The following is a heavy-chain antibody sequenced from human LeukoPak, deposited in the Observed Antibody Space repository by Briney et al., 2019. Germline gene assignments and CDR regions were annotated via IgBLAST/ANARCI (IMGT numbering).Heavy chain of an antibody. CDR2: IYPGDSDT. CDR3: ARPTRDCTNGVCYGWFDP. Sequence: LGESLKISCKGSRYSFTSYWIGWVRQMPGKGLEWMGIIYPGDSDTRYSPSFQGQVTISADKSISTAYLQWSSLKTSDTAMYYCARPTRDCTNGVCYGWFDPWGQGTLVTVSS. J-gene: IGHJ5*02. D-gene: IGHD2-8*01. CDR1: RYSFTSYW. V-gene: IGHV5-51*01.